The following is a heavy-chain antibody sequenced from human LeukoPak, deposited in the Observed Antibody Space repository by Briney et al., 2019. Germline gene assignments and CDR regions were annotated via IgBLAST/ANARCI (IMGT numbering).Heavy chain of an antibody. D-gene: IGHD6-13*01. V-gene: IGHV6-1*01. CDR1: GDSVSSNSAS. J-gene: IGHJ4*02. CDR2: TYYRSKWYN. CDR3: ARRSAAGPIDY. Sequence: SQTLSPTCAISGDSVSSNSASWNWIRQSPSGGLEWLGRTYYRSKWYNEYAASVKGRITVNPDTSKNQFSLHLNSVTPEDTAVYYCARRSAAGPIDYWGQGTLVTVSS.